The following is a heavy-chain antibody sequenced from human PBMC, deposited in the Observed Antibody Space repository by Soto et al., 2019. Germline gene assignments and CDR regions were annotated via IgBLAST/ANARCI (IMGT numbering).Heavy chain of an antibody. Sequence: GESLKVSCKVSGYSFTSYWISWVRQMPGKGLEWMGRIDPSDSYTNYSPSFQGHVTISADKSISTAYLQWSSLKASDTAMYYCARLVAGDFWSCQSVLYYYGMDVWGQGTSVTVSS. CDR1: GYSFTSYW. D-gene: IGHD3-3*01. V-gene: IGHV5-10-1*01. CDR3: ARLVAGDFWSCQSVLYYYGMDV. J-gene: IGHJ6*02. CDR2: IDPSDSYT.